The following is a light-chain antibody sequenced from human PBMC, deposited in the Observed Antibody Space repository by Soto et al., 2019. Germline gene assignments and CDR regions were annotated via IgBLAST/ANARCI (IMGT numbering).Light chain of an antibody. CDR1: SSDVGGYDF. V-gene: IGLV2-11*01. Sequence: QSALTQPRSVSGSPGQSVTISCTGTSSDVGGYDFVSWFQHHPGKPPKLIMYEVSKRPSGVPDRFSGSKSGNTASLTIYGLQAEDEDDYYFCSYAGSYTFVFGTENKGTVL. J-gene: IGLJ1*01. CDR3: CSYAGSYTFV. CDR2: EVS.